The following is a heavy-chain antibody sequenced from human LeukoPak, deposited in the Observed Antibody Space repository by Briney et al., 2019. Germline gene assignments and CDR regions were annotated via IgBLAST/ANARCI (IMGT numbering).Heavy chain of an antibody. CDR1: GGTSNSHA. D-gene: IGHD3-22*01. Sequence: GASVKVSCKASGGTSNSHAISWVRQAPGQGLEWMRRIIPNLGTTNRAQKFQDRVTLTADKSTNTAYMELTSLTSDDTAIYYCATTNDGGGYQWGDFFDYWGQGTLVTVSS. V-gene: IGHV1-69*04. CDR2: IIPNLGTT. CDR3: ATTNDGGGYQWGDFFDY. J-gene: IGHJ4*02.